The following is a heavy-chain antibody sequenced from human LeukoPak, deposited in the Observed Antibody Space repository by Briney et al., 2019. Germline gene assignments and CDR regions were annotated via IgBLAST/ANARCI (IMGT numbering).Heavy chain of an antibody. CDR3: ARHTRRDGYNYFRPDAFDI. J-gene: IGHJ3*02. CDR2: IYHSGTT. CDR1: GVAISRGGYA. D-gene: IGHD5-24*01. Sequence: SETLSLTCAVSGVAISRGGYAWNWIRQPPGKGLEWIAYIYHSGTTYYNPSLKSRVTISVDTSKNQFSLKLSSVTAADTAVYYCARHTRRDGYNYFRPDAFDIWGQGTMVTVSS. V-gene: IGHV4-30-2*03.